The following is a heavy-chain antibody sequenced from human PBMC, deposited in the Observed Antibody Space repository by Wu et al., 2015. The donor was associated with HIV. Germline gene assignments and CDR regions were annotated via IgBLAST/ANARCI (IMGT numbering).Heavy chain of an antibody. D-gene: IGHD6-6*01. CDR1: GGSFSSYA. J-gene: IGHJ3*02. CDR2: IVPLFDAP. Sequence: QVQLVQSGAEVKKPGSSVRVSCKASGGSFSSYAINWVRQAPGQGLEWMGRIVPLFDAPNYSQKFHDRLTITADRSTTTAYMELTNLKSEDTAVYYCARGRQLELIDDAFDIWGQGTMVTVS. CDR3: ARGRQLELIDDAFDI. V-gene: IGHV1-69*08.